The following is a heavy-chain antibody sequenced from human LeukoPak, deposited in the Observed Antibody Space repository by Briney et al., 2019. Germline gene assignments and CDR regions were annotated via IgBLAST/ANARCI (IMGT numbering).Heavy chain of an antibody. Sequence: GASVKVSCKASGGTFSSYAISWVRQAPGQGLEWMGGIIPIFGTANYAQKFQGRVTITTDESTSTAYMELSSLRSEDTAVYYCARLSPYDSSGYGDYWGQGTLVTVSS. J-gene: IGHJ4*02. V-gene: IGHV1-69*05. CDR3: ARLSPYDSSGYGDY. D-gene: IGHD3-22*01. CDR2: IIPIFGTA. CDR1: GGTFSSYA.